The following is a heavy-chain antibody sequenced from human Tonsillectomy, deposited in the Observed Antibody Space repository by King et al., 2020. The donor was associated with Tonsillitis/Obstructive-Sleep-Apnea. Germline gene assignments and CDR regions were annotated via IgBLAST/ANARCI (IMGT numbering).Heavy chain of an antibody. D-gene: IGHD2-2*01. CDR2: INPNSGGT. Sequence: QLVQSGAEVKKPGASVKVSCKASGYTFTGYYMHWVRQAPGQGLEWMGWINPNSGGTNYAQKFQGWVTMTRDTSISTAYMELSRLRSDDTAVYYCARRYCSSTSCYRRGWFDPWGQETLVTVSS. J-gene: IGHJ5*02. V-gene: IGHV1-2*04. CDR1: GYTFTGYY. CDR3: ARRYCSSTSCYRRGWFDP.